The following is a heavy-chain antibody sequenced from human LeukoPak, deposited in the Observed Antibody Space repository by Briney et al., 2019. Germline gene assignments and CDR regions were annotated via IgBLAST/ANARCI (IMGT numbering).Heavy chain of an antibody. D-gene: IGHD6-19*01. V-gene: IGHV4-31*03. CDR1: GGSISSGGYY. CDR3: ARPHSSGWYTFDY. J-gene: IGHJ4*02. CDR2: IYYSGST. Sequence: SETLSLTCTVSGGSISSGGYYWSWIRQHPGKGLEWIGYIYYSGSTYYNPSLKSRVTISVDTSKNQFSLKLSSVTAADTAVYYCARPHSSGWYTFDYWGQGTLVTVSS.